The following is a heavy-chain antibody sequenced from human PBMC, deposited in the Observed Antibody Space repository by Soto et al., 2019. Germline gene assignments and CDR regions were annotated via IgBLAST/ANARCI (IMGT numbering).Heavy chain of an antibody. D-gene: IGHD6-6*01. CDR1: GGSISSDANF. Sequence: SETLSLTCTVSGGSISSDANFWSWIRQLPGRGLEWIGYISYTGRTYYTPSLNSRLTISLDTSKNLFSLRLSAVTAADTAVYFCARGSFSSSSSWFDPWGQGTLVTVSS. J-gene: IGHJ5*02. V-gene: IGHV4-31*03. CDR2: ISYTGRT. CDR3: ARGSFSSSSSWFDP.